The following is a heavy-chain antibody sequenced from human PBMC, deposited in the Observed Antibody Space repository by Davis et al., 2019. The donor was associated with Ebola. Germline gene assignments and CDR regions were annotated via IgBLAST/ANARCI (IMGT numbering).Heavy chain of an antibody. CDR1: GDSISSSYW. CDR2: IFHSGST. D-gene: IGHD5-12*01. J-gene: IGHJ5*01. CDR3: ARAMGAYDLLDS. Sequence: GSLRLSCTVSGDSISSSYWWSWVRQAPGKGPEWIGEIFHSGSTNYNPSLRSRVTISMDKSKNQFSLNLSSVTAADTAVYYCARAMGAYDLLDSWGQGTLVTVPS. V-gene: IGHV4-4*02.